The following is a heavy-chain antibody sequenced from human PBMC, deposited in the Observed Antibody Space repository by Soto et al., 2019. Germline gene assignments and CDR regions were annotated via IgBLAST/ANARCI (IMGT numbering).Heavy chain of an antibody. CDR2: INPSGGST. CDR3: ARTNELSIPYTGFDL. D-gene: IGHD2-21*01. V-gene: IGHV1-46*01. Sequence: ASLKVSCKAAGYTFTVDYIHWLRQTNRQGLEWMGIINPSGGSTSYAQKFQGRVTMTRDTSTSTVYMELSSLRSDDTAIYYCARTNELSIPYTGFDLWGEGTLVTVSS. J-gene: IGHJ5*02. CDR1: GYTFTVDY.